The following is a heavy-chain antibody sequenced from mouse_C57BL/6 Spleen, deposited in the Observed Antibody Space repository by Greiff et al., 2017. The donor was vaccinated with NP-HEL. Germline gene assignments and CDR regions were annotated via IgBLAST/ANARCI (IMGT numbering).Heavy chain of an antibody. J-gene: IGHJ2*01. V-gene: IGHV1-82*01. CDR3: ARNPFTTVDYFDY. CDR2: IYPGDGDT. Sequence: QVQLQQSGPELVKPGASVKISCKASGYAFSSSWMNWVKQRPGKGLEWIGRIYPGDGDTNYNGKFKGKATLTADKSSSTAYMQLSSLTSEDSAVYFCARNPFTTVDYFDYWGQGTTLTVSS. D-gene: IGHD1-1*01. CDR1: GYAFSSSW.